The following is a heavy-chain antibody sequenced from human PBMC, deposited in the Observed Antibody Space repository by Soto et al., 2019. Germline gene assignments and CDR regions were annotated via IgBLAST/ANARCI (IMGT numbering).Heavy chain of an antibody. J-gene: IGHJ3*02. CDR2: ISGSVGST. Sequence: PGGSLRLSCAASGFTFSSYAMSWVRQAPGKGLEWVSAISGSVGSTYYADSVKGRFTISRDNSKNTLYLQMNSLRAEDTAVYYCAKEYSYDSSGYYLGGAFAIWGHFTMVTVS. CDR3: AKEYSYDSSGYYLGGAFAI. D-gene: IGHD3-22*01. V-gene: IGHV3-23*01. CDR1: GFTFSSYA.